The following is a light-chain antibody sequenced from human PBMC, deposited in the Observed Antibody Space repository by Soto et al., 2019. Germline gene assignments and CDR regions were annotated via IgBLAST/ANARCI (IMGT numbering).Light chain of an antibody. Sequence: QSVLTQPPSVSGAPGQRVTISCTGSSSNIGAGYDVHWCQQFPGTAPKLLLYGSTNRPSGVPDRFSGSKSGTSASLAIAGLQTEDEADYYCQSYDSSLSAVVFGGGTKVTVL. CDR1: SSNIGAGYD. CDR2: GST. CDR3: QSYDSSLSAVV. J-gene: IGLJ2*01. V-gene: IGLV1-40*01.